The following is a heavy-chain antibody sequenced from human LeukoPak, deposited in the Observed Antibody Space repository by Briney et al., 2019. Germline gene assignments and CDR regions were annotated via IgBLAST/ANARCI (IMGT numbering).Heavy chain of an antibody. V-gene: IGHV1-18*01. CDR1: GYTFTSYG. CDR2: ISAYNGNT. D-gene: IGHD3-10*01. J-gene: IGHJ5*02. Sequence: EASVKVSCTASGYTFTSYGISWVRQAPGQGLEWMGWISAYNGNTNYAQKLQGRVTMTTDTSTSTAYMELRSLRSDDTAVYYCARENYGSGSYWFDPWGQGTLVTVSS. CDR3: ARENYGSGSYWFDP.